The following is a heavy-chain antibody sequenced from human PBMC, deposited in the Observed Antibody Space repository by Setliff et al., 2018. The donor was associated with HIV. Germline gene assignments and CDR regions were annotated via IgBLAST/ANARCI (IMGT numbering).Heavy chain of an antibody. D-gene: IGHD6-25*01. J-gene: IGHJ4*02. CDR1: GGSISSDDHY. Sequence: TLSLICTVSGGSISSDDHYWSWIRQPPGKGLEWIGYIYHTGATYYKSSLESRLTISVDTSKNQFSLKLNSVTAADTAVYFCARMSISASVYFDYWGQGSQVTVSS. CDR3: ARMSISASVYFDY. V-gene: IGHV4-30-4*01. CDR2: IYHTGAT.